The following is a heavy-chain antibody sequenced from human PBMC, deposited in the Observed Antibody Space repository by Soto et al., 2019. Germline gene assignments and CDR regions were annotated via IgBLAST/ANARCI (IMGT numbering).Heavy chain of an antibody. Sequence: GASVKVSCKASGYTFTSYAMHWVRQAPGQRLEWMGWINAGNGNTKYSQKFQGRVTITRDTSASTAYMELSSLRSEDTAMYYCARGPGGPDRPRDYWGQGTLVSVSS. CDR2: INAGNGNT. V-gene: IGHV1-3*01. CDR3: ARGPGGPDRPRDY. J-gene: IGHJ4*02. CDR1: GYTFTSYA. D-gene: IGHD2-15*01.